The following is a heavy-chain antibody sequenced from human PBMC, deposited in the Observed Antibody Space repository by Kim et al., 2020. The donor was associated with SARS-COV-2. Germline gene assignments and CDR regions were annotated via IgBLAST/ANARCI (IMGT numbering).Heavy chain of an antibody. Sequence: TAYAASVKGRFTISRDDAKNKAYLQMNSLKTEDTAVYYCTRPPLHRSPSPWGQGALVTVSS. CDR2: T. V-gene: IGHV3-73*01. J-gene: IGHJ4*02. CDR3: TRPPLHRSPSP. D-gene: IGHD6-6*01.